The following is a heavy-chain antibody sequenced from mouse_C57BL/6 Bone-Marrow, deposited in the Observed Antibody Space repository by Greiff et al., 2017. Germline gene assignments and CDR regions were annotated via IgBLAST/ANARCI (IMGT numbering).Heavy chain of an antibody. J-gene: IGHJ1*03. D-gene: IGHD1-1*01. CDR1: GFTFSSYA. Sequence: EVKLMESGGGLVKPGGSLKLSCAASGFTFSSYAMSWVRQTPEKRLEWVATISDGGSYTYYPDNVKGRFTISRDNAKNNLYLQMSHLKSEDTAMYYGAREAPSFTVVAHWYFDVWGTGTTVTVSS. CDR2: ISDGGSYT. V-gene: IGHV5-4*01. CDR3: AREAPSFTVVAHWYFDV.